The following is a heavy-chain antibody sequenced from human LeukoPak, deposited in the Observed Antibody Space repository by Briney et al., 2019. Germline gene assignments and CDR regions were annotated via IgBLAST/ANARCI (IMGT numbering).Heavy chain of an antibody. Sequence: PGGSLRLSCAASGFSVSNNFMTWVRQAPGKGPEWVSVIYSDGTTYYADSVTGRFTISRDNAKNPLYLKMNSLRVEDTAVYYCARDPPPANGTQTGDCWGQGTLVTVSS. J-gene: IGHJ4*02. CDR2: IYSDGTT. CDR1: GFSVSNNF. CDR3: ARDPPPANGTQTGDC. D-gene: IGHD6-13*01. V-gene: IGHV3-53*01.